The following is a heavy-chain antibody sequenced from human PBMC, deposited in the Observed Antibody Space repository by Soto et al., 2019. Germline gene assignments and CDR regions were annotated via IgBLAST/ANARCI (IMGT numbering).Heavy chain of an antibody. V-gene: IGHV3-30*18. CDR3: AKESYYDKGYYFDY. J-gene: IGHJ4*02. CDR2: ISYDGSNK. D-gene: IGHD3-22*01. Sequence: PVGSLRLSCAASGFTFSSYGMHWVRQAPGKGLEWVAVISYDGSNKYYADSVKGRFTISRDNSKNTLYLQMNSLRAEDTAVYYCAKESYYDKGYYFDYWGQGTLVTVS. CDR1: GFTFSSYG.